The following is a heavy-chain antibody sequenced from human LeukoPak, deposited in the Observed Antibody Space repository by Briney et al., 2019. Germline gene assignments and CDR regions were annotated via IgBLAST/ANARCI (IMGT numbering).Heavy chain of an antibody. CDR3: AREPIVVVITSYYYYGMDV. CDR1: GFTFSSYA. J-gene: IGHJ6*02. V-gene: IGHV3-30-3*01. Sequence: PGGSLRLSCAASGFTFSSYAMHWVRQAPGKGLEWVAVISYDGSNKYYADSVKGRFTISRDNSKYTLYLQMNSLRAEDTAVYYCAREPIVVVITSYYYYGMDVWGQGTTVTVSS. CDR2: ISYDGSNK. D-gene: IGHD3-22*01.